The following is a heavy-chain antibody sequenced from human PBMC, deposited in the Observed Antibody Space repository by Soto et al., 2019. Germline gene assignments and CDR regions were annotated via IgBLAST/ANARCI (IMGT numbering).Heavy chain of an antibody. CDR3: ARWSFLDY. CDR2: ISGSDGKT. Sequence: PGGSLRLSCAAAGFSFTSYALSWVRQAPGKGLEWVSTISGSDGKTYYADYVKGRFSISRDTAKTTLYLQMNSLRVEDTAVYYCARWSFLDYWGQGTRVTVSS. D-gene: IGHD1-26*01. J-gene: IGHJ4*02. CDR1: GFSFTSYA. V-gene: IGHV3-23*01.